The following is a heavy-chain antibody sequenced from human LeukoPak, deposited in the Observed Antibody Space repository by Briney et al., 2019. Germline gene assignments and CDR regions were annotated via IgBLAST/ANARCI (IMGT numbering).Heavy chain of an antibody. CDR3: ARVIGWDEPFDL. CDR1: GFTFSSYG. V-gene: IGHV3-74*01. D-gene: IGHD1-26*01. CDR2: INTDGSST. Sequence: PGGSLRLSCAASGFTFSSYGMHWVRQAPGKGLVWVSRINTDGSSTNYADSVRGRFTVSGDNAKNTLYLQMNSLRVEDTAVYYCARVIGWDEPFDLWGHGTLVTVSS. J-gene: IGHJ3*01.